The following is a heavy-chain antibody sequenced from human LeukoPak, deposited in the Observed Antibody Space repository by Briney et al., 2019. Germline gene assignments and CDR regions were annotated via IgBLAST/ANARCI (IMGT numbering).Heavy chain of an antibody. Sequence: GGSLRLSCAASGFTFSSYEMNWVRQAPGKGLEWVSYISSSGSTIYYADSVKGRFTISRDNAQNSQYLQMNSLSVDDTAVYYCARSSAYAYGPWGQGTRVTVSS. D-gene: IGHD3-22*01. CDR2: ISSSGSTI. CDR3: ARSSAYAYGP. J-gene: IGHJ5*02. CDR1: GFTFSSYE. V-gene: IGHV3-48*03.